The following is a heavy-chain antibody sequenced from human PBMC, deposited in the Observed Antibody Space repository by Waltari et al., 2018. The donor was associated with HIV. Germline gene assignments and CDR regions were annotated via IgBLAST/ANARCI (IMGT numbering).Heavy chain of an antibody. Sequence: EVQLVESGGGLVQPGRSLRLSCTASGFTFGDYALTWVRQAPGKGLERVGCIRSKAYGGTTEYAASVKGRFTISRDDSKSIAYLQMNILKTEDTAVYHCTRDVREDYWGQGTLVTVSS. CDR2: IRSKAYGGTT. CDR3: TRDVREDY. CDR1: GFTFGDYA. V-gene: IGHV3-49*04. J-gene: IGHJ4*02.